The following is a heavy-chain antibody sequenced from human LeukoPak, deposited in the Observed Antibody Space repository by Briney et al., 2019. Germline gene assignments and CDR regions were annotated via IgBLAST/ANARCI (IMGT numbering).Heavy chain of an antibody. V-gene: IGHV1-18*01. Sequence: GASVKVSCKASGYTFTSYGISWVRQAPGQGLEWMGWISAYNGNTNYAQKLQGRVTMTTDTSTSTAYMELRSLRSDDTAVYYCATNGDYGDYEGVPDDAFDIWGQGTMVTVSS. CDR1: GYTFTSYG. CDR2: ISAYNGNT. D-gene: IGHD4-17*01. J-gene: IGHJ3*02. CDR3: ATNGDYGDYEGVPDDAFDI.